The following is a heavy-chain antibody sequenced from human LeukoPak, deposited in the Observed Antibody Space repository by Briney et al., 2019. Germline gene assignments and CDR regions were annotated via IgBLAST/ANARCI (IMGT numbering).Heavy chain of an antibody. CDR1: GGSISNNY. Sequence: SETLSLTCTVSGGSISNNYWSWIRQPPEKELKWIGYIYDSGSTNYNPSLKRRLTISVDTSKNQFSLKLSSVTAADSAVYYCARSYGDYITGAYAFDVLGQGTMVTVSS. CDR3: ARSYGDYITGAYAFDV. CDR2: IYDSGST. D-gene: IGHD4-17*01. J-gene: IGHJ3*01. V-gene: IGHV4-59*08.